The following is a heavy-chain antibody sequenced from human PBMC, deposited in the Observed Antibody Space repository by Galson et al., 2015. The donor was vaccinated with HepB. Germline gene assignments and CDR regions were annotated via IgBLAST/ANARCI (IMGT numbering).Heavy chain of an antibody. CDR2: ISGTGGST. V-gene: IGHV3-23*01. D-gene: IGHD3-16*01. J-gene: IGHJ2*01. CDR3: AKPLSLGHRYFDL. Sequence: SLRLSCAAYGFTFSSYAMSWVRQAPGKGLEWVSTISGTGGSTFYADSVKGRFTISRDNSENTLDLHMNTLTAEDKAVYYCAKPLSLGHRYFDLWGRGTLVTVSS. CDR1: GFTFSSYA.